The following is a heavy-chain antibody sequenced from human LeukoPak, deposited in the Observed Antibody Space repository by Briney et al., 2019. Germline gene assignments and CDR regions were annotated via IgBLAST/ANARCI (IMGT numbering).Heavy chain of an antibody. V-gene: IGHV1-2*02. Sequence: ASMTVSCKASGYTFTGYYMHWVRQAPGQGLEWMGWINPNSGGTNFAQRFQGRVTMTRDTSISTAYMELSRLRSDDTAMYYCARPNYYDSSGYYDYWGQGTLVTVSS. D-gene: IGHD3-22*01. CDR1: GYTFTGYY. J-gene: IGHJ4*02. CDR3: ARPNYYDSSGYYDY. CDR2: INPNSGGT.